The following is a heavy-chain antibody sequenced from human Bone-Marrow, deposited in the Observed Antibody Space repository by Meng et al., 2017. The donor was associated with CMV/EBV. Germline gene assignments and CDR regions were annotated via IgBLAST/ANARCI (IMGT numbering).Heavy chain of an antibody. J-gene: IGHJ4*02. Sequence: CAVFGGSFIGSYWSWIRQPPGKGLEWIGEINHSGSTNYNPSLKSRVTISVDTSKNQFSLKLSSVTAADTAVYYCARGLSSSSRAPAYWGQGTLVTVSS. CDR3: ARGLSSSSRAPAY. V-gene: IGHV4-34*01. CDR2: INHSGST. D-gene: IGHD6-6*01. CDR1: GGSFIGSY.